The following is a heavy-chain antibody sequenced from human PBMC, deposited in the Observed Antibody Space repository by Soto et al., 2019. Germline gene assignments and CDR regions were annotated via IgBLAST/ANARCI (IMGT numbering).Heavy chain of an antibody. V-gene: IGHV4-59*12. CDR1: GGSISSYY. J-gene: IGHJ4*02. CDR2: IYHSGST. D-gene: IGHD3-22*01. Sequence: SETLSLTCTVSGGSISSYYWSWIRQPPGKGLEWIGYIYHSGSTYYNPSLKSRVTISVDRSKNQFSLKLSSVTAADTAVYYCARAPARYYYDSSGYYYGDYFDYWGQGTQVTVSS. CDR3: ARAPARYYYDSSGYYYGDYFDY.